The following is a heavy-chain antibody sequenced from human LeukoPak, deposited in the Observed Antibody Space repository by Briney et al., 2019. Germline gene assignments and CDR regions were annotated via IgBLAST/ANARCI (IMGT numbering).Heavy chain of an antibody. CDR2: INPNSGGT. CDR1: GYTFTGYY. D-gene: IGHD6-13*01. Sequence: ASVKVSCKASGYTFTGYYMHWVRQAPGQGLEWMGRINPNSGGTNYAQKFQGRVTMTRDTSISTAYMELSRLRSDETAVYYCARGPHLAAAWVYYYYGMVVWGQGTTVTVSS. CDR3: ARGPHLAAAWVYYYYGMVV. J-gene: IGHJ6*02. V-gene: IGHV1-2*06.